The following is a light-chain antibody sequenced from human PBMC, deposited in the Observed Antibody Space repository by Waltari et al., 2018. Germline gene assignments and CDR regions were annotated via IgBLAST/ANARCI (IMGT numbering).Light chain of an antibody. CDR1: EYISTS. CDR3: QQYKSRSQT. V-gene: IGKV1-5*03. CDR2: KAS. J-gene: IGKJ1*01. Sequence: DVQMTQSSSTLAASVGDTVTITCRASEYISTSLAWYQQKPGKAPNILIYKASTLDIGVSSRFSGSGSGTEFTLTISSLQPDDFATYHCQQYKSRSQTCGQGTKVEIK.